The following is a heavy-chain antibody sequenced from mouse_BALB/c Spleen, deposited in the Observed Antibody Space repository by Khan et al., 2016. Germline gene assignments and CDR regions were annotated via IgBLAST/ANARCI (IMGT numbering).Heavy chain of an antibody. CDR2: KSYSGST. CDR1: GYSITSDYA. J-gene: IGHJ1*01. D-gene: IGHD3-3*01. V-gene: IGHV3-2*02. Sequence: VELVESGPGLVKPSQSLSLTCTVTGYSITSDYAWNWIRQFPGNKLEWMGYKSYSGSTSYNPSLKSRTSLTPDTSKNQFFLQLNSVTTEDTATVYCARRDCVHWYFDVWGAGTTATVSS. CDR3: ARRDCVHWYFDV.